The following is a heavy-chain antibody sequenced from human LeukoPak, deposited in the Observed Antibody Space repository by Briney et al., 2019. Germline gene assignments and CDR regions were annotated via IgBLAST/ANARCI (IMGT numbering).Heavy chain of an antibody. CDR3: ARDRAWNYFDY. D-gene: IGHD3-3*01. CDR2: ISNDGSRK. V-gene: IGHV3-30*03. Sequence: GGSLRLSCAPSGFTFSRHGMHWVRQAPGKGLEWVAIISNDGSRKYYAHSVEGRFTISRDNSKNTLYLQMDSLRAEDTAGYYCARDRAWNYFDYWGQGTLVTDSS. J-gene: IGHJ4*02. CDR1: GFTFSRHG.